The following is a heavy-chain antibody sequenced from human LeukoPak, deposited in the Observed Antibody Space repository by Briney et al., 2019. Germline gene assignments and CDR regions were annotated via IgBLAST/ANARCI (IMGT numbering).Heavy chain of an antibody. Sequence: ASVKVSCKASGYTFTSYDINWVRQATGQGLEWMGWMNPNSGNTGYAQKFQGRVTMARNTSISTAYMELSSLRSEDTAVYYCARVGGYDFWSGYYTPFDYWGQGTLVTVSS. V-gene: IGHV1-8*01. J-gene: IGHJ4*02. CDR2: MNPNSGNT. D-gene: IGHD3-3*01. CDR1: GYTFTSYD. CDR3: ARVGGYDFWSGYYTPFDY.